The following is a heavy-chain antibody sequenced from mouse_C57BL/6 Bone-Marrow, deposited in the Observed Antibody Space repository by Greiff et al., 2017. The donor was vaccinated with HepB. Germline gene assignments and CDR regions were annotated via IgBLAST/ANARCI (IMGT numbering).Heavy chain of an antibody. CDR3: ARKVYFDY. J-gene: IGHJ2*01. CDR2: ISGGGGNT. V-gene: IGHV5-9*01. Sequence: EVNVVESGGGLVKPGGSLKLSCAASGFTFSSYTMFWVRQTPEKRLEWVATISGGGGNTYYPDSVKGRFTISRDNAKNTLYLQMSRLRSEDTALYYCARKVYFDYWGQGTTLTVSS. CDR1: GFTFSSYT.